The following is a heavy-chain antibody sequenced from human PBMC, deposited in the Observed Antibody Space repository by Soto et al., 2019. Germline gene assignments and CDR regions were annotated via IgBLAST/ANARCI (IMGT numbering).Heavy chain of an antibody. CDR3: ARHTSGWYFDL. Sequence: SETLSLTCAVSDGSISGGDYSWSWIRQPPGKGLEWIGYIFQSGNTYYIPSLKRRLTISLDRSKNEVSLKLTSVTAADTAVYFCARHTSGWYFDLWGQGALVTVSS. J-gene: IGHJ4*02. CDR1: DGSISGGDYS. V-gene: IGHV4-30-2*01. D-gene: IGHD6-19*01. CDR2: IFQSGNT.